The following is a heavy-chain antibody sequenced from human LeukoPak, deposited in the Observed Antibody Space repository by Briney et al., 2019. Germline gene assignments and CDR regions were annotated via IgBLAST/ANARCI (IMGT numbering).Heavy chain of an antibody. CDR1: GYTFINHG. CDR2: ISPYNGDT. V-gene: IGHV1-18*01. D-gene: IGHD6-19*01. CDR3: ARQWLADAFDI. Sequence: ASVKVSCKASGYTFINHGITWVRQAPGQGLEWMGWISPYNGDTKYAETLQGRFTMTIDTSTGTAYMELMSLRSDDTAFYYCARQWLADAFDIWGQGTMVTVSS. J-gene: IGHJ3*02.